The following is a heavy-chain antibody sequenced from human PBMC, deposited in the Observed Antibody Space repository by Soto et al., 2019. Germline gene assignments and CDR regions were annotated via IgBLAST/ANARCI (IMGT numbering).Heavy chain of an antibody. Sequence: ASVKVSCKAPADTFTSYYIHWVRQAPGHGLEWMGIINPNGGSTRFAQTFQGRVTMTTDTSTSTAYMELRSLRSDDTAVCYCAREGLGYCSGGSCHYYGMDVWGQGTTVTVSS. J-gene: IGHJ6*02. D-gene: IGHD2-15*01. CDR1: ADTFTSYY. CDR3: AREGLGYCSGGSCHYYGMDV. CDR2: INPNGGST. V-gene: IGHV1-46*01.